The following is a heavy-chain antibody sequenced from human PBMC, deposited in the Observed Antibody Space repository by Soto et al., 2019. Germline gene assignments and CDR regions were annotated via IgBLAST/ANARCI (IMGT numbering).Heavy chain of an antibody. CDR1: GFTVTDIY. J-gene: IGHJ3*02. CDR2: IYKDFT. V-gene: IGHV3-66*01. Sequence: EVQLVESGGGLVQPGGSLRLSCVASGFTVTDIYMNWVRQAPGKGLEWVSVIYKDFTDYADFVKGRFSVSTDSSKNALYLQSDNLGAEDTAVYYCAREPRYCSGGSCSIMGDAFDIWGQGAMVTVSS. CDR3: AREPRYCSGGSCSIMGDAFDI. D-gene: IGHD2-15*01.